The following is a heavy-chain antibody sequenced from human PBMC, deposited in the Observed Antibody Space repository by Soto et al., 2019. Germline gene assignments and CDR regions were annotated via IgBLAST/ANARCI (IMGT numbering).Heavy chain of an antibody. CDR2: IMPIFGSA. CDR3: ARQFDSDTSGYYYAY. Sequence: QVQLVQSGAEVKKPGSSVKVSCKASGGTLSTNTISWVRQAPGQGLEWMGGIMPIFGSANYAQKFQGRVTITADEYTRTGYMELSRLRSEDTAVYYCARQFDSDTSGYYYAYWGQGTLVTVSS. V-gene: IGHV1-69*01. J-gene: IGHJ4*02. D-gene: IGHD3-22*01. CDR1: GGTLSTNT.